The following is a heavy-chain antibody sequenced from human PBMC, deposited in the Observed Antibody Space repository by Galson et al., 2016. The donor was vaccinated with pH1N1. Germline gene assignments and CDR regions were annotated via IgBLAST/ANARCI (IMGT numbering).Heavy chain of an antibody. Sequence: SLRLSCAASGFTFSTFAMFWVRQAPGKGLEWVSVISGIGGSPFYADPVKGRFTISSDNSKNTLFLHMNSLRVEDTALYYCAKGGSPQTPNDAFDVWGQGSMVTVSS. J-gene: IGHJ3*01. CDR1: GFTFSTFA. D-gene: IGHD3-16*01. CDR3: AKGGSPQTPNDAFDV. V-gene: IGHV3-23*01. CDR2: ISGIGGSP.